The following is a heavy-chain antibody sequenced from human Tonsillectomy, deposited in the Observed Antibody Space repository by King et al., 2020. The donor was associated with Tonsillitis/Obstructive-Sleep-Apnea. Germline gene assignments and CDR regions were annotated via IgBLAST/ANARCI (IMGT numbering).Heavy chain of an antibody. CDR2: IYSGGST. D-gene: IGHD3-3*01. V-gene: IGHV3-66*01. Sequence: DVQLVESGGGLVQPGGSLRLSCAASGFTVSSNYMSWVRQAPGKGLEWVSVIYSGGSTYYADSVKGRFTISRDNSKNTLYLQMNSLRAEVTAVYYCARSRITIFGVVIPASDYWGQGTLVTVSS. CDR3: ARSRITIFGVVIPASDY. J-gene: IGHJ4*02. CDR1: GFTVSSNY.